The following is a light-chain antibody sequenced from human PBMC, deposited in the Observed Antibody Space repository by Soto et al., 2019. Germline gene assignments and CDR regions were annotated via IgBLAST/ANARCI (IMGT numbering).Light chain of an antibody. V-gene: IGLV1-47*01. CDR1: SSNIGSTY. CDR3: AAWDDSLSGLK. J-gene: IGLJ3*02. Sequence: QSVLTQPPSASGTPGQRVTISCSGSSSNIGSTYVHWYQQLPGTAPKLLIYRDNQRPSGVPDRFSGSKSGTSASLAISGLRSEDEADYFCAAWDDSLSGLKFGGGTKLTVL. CDR2: RDN.